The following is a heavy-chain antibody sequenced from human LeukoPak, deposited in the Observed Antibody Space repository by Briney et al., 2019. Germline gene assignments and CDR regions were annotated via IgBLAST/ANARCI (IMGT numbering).Heavy chain of an antibody. V-gene: IGHV3-53*01. D-gene: IGHD3-9*01. Sequence: ETLSLTCAVYGGSFSGYYWSWVRQAPGKGLEWVSVIYSGGSTYYADSVKGRFTISRDNSKNTLYLQMNSLRAEDTAVYYCARERSVSFLLTQDAFDIWGQGTMVTVSS. CDR2: IYSGGST. CDR3: ARERSVSFLLTQDAFDI. CDR1: GGSFSGYY. J-gene: IGHJ3*02.